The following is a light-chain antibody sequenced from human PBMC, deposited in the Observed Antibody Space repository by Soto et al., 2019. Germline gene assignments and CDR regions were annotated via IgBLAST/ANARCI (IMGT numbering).Light chain of an antibody. CDR3: AAWDDSLSGPCVL. V-gene: IGLV2-11*01. CDR2: DVS. CDR1: SSDVGTYNY. J-gene: IGLJ2*01. Sequence: QSALTQPRSVSGPPGQSVSISCSGTSSDVGTYNYVSWYQQHPGKAPKLMIYDVSKRPSGVPDRFSGSKSGNTASLTISGLQAEDEADYYCAAWDDSLSGPCVLFGGGTKLTVL.